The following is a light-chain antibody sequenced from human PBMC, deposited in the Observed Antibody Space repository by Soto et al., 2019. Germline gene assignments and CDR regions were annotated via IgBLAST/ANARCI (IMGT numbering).Light chain of an antibody. CDR3: QQYETFSGT. CDR1: QSISSY. J-gene: IGKJ1*01. CDR2: AAS. Sequence: DIQMTQSPSSLSASVGDRVTITCRASQSISSYLNWYQQKPGKAPRLLIYAASTLQSGVPSRFSGSGSDTEFTLTISSLQPEDFATYYCQQYETFSGTFGPGTKVDIK. V-gene: IGKV1-39*01.